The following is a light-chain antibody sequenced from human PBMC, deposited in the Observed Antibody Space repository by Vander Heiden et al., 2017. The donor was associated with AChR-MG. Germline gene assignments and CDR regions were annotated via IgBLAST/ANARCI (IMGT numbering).Light chain of an antibody. CDR2: EVS. Sequence: QSALTQPPSASGSPGQSVTISCTGTSSYVGGYNYVSWFQPHPGKAPKLMIYEVSKRPSGVPDRFSGSKSGNTASLTVSGLQADDEADYYCCSYAHNSWVFGGGTKLTVL. CDR1: SSYVGGYNY. CDR3: CSYAHNSWV. V-gene: IGLV2-8*01. J-gene: IGLJ3*02.